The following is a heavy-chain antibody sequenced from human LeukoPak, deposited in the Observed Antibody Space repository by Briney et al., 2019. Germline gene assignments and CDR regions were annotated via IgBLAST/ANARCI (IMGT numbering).Heavy chain of an antibody. J-gene: IGHJ4*02. Sequence: PGGSLRLSCAASGFTFSSYWVHWVRQAPGKGLVWVSRINSDGSSTSYADSVKGRFTISRDNAKNTLYLQMNSLRAEDTAVYYCARDFRDYYGSGSYSYWGQGTLVTVSS. CDR2: INSDGSST. D-gene: IGHD3-10*01. CDR1: GFTFSSYW. CDR3: ARDFRDYYGSGSYSY. V-gene: IGHV3-74*01.